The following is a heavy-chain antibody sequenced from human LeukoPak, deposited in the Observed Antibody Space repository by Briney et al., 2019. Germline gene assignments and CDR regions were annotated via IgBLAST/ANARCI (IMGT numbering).Heavy chain of an antibody. CDR3: AKDRLVATIDGNFDY. J-gene: IGHJ4*02. V-gene: IGHV3-30*18. CDR2: ISYDGNHK. Sequence: GRSLRLSCEASGFSFHRYGMHWVRQAPGKGLEWVALISYDGNHKNYGGSVKGRFTISRDNSKNTLYLQMNSLRAEDTAVFYCAKDRLVATIDGNFDYWGQGTLVTVSS. CDR1: GFSFHRYG. D-gene: IGHD5-12*01.